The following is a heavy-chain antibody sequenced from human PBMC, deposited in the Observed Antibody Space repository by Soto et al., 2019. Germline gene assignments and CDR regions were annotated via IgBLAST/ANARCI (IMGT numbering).Heavy chain of an antibody. CDR3: ARTVTSTWNVGWFDP. CDR1: GDSFSSLYW. J-gene: IGHJ5*02. Sequence: QVQLQESGPGLVKPSGTLSLTCTVSGDSFSSLYWWSWVRQSPGKGLEWIGEMFHTGNTNYNPSLKSRVTMSVDKSTNQFSLKMTSVTAADTDVYYCARTVTSTWNVGWFDPWGQGTLVTVSS. D-gene: IGHD1-1*01. V-gene: IGHV4-4*02. CDR2: MFHTGNT.